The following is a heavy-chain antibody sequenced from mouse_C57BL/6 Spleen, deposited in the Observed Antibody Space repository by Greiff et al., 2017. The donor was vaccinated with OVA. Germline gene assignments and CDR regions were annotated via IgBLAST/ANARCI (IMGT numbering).Heavy chain of an antibody. Sequence: EVMLVESGGGLVQPGGSMKLSCAASGFTFSDAWMDWVRQSPEKGLEWVAEIRNKANNHATYYAESVKGRFTISRDDSKSSVYLQMNSLRAEDTGIYYCTRRGTTVVAPFAYWGQGTLVTVAA. V-gene: IGHV6-6*01. CDR1: GFTFSDAW. J-gene: IGHJ3*01. CDR2: IRNKANNHAT. D-gene: IGHD1-1*01. CDR3: TRRGTTVVAPFAY.